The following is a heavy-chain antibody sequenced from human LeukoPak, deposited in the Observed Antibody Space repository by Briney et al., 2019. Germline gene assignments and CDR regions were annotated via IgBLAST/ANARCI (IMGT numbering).Heavy chain of an antibody. Sequence: ASVKVSCKASGYTFTSYYIHWVRQAPGQGLEWMGIINPSGGSTSYAQKFQGRVTMTRDTSTSTVYMELSSLRSEDTAVYYCARELSVYSGYDLDAFDIWGQGTMVTVSS. CDR1: GYTFTSYY. J-gene: IGHJ3*02. CDR2: INPSGGST. V-gene: IGHV1-46*01. D-gene: IGHD5-12*01. CDR3: ARELSVYSGYDLDAFDI.